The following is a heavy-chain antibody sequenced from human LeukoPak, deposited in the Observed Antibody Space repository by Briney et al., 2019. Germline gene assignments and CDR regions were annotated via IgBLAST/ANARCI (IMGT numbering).Heavy chain of an antibody. D-gene: IGHD6-13*01. CDR2: IYYSGST. CDR1: GGSISSYY. V-gene: IGHV4-59*08. Sequence: PSETLTLTCTVSGGSISSYYWSWIRQPPGKGLEWIGYIYYSGSTNYNPSLKSRVTISVDTSKNQFSLKLSSVTAADTAVYYCASGIAAAQYYWGQGTLVTVSS. J-gene: IGHJ4*02. CDR3: ASGIAAAQYY.